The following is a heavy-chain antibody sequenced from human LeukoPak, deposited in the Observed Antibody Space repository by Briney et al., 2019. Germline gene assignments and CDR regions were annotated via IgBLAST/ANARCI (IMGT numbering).Heavy chain of an antibody. CDR2: MSAYNGNT. CDR3: ASRRLGPYAFDI. J-gene: IGHJ3*02. V-gene: IGHV1-18*01. D-gene: IGHD7-27*01. Sequence: APVKASCKASGYTFTSYGISCVRQAPGHRLEWMGWMSAYNGNTKYAPKLQGRITMTTDTSTSTAYMEMRRLRSADTAVYYCASRRLGPYAFDIWGQGAMVTVSS. CDR1: GYTFTSYG.